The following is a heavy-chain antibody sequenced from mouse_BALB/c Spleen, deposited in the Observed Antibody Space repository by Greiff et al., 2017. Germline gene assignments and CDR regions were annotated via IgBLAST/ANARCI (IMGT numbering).Heavy chain of an antibody. CDR1: GYTFTSYW. Sequence: QVQLQQSGAELARPGASVTLSCKASGYTFTSYWMQWVKQRPGQGLEWIGAIYPGDGDTRYTQKFKGKATWTADKSSSTAYMQLSSLASEDSAVYYCARLVYGNYFDYWGQGTTLTVSS. D-gene: IGHD2-1*01. CDR2: IYPGDGDT. V-gene: IGHV1-87*01. J-gene: IGHJ2*01. CDR3: ARLVYGNYFDY.